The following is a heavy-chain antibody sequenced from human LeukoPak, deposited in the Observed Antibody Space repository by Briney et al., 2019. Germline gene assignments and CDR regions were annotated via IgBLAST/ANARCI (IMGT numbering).Heavy chain of an antibody. CDR1: GFALKSYS. V-gene: IGHV3-21*01. Sequence: GGSLRLSCAGSGFALKSYSLTWVRPAPGKGLEWVSSISSTSAYIHYADSVKGRFTISRDNVDNVVYLEMNSLGAEDTPTYYCARVAVSGPRGWFDSWGQGTLVSVSS. CDR2: ISSTSAYI. CDR3: ARVAVSGPRGWFDS. J-gene: IGHJ5*01. D-gene: IGHD2-8*02.